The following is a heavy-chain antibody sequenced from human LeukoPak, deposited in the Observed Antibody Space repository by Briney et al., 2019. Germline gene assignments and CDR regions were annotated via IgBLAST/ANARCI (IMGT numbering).Heavy chain of an antibody. J-gene: IGHJ4*02. D-gene: IGHD5-18*01. Sequence: GGSLRLSCAASRFTVSSNYMSWVRQAPGKGLEWVSVIYSGGSTYYADSVKGRFTISRDNSKNTLYLQMNSLRAEDTAVYYCARISGYSYVPYYFDYWGQGTLVTVSS. CDR2: IYSGGST. CDR3: ARISGYSYVPYYFDY. CDR1: RFTVSSNY. V-gene: IGHV3-66*02.